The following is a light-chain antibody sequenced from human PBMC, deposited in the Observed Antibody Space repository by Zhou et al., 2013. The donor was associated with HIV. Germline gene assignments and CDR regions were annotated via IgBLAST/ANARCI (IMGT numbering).Light chain of an antibody. CDR3: QHYNGYPYT. CDR1: QSVNYW. CDR2: KAS. Sequence: DIQMTQSPSTLSASIGDRVTITCRASQSVNYWLAWYQQKPGKAPKLLIYKASSLESGVPSRFSGSGSGTEFTLTISSLQPDDFATYYCQHYNGYPYTFGPGTELEIK. V-gene: IGKV1-5*03. J-gene: IGKJ2*01.